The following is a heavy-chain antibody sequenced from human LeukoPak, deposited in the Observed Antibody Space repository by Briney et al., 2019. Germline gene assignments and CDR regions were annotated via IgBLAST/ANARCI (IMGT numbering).Heavy chain of an antibody. CDR1: GFTFSSYW. CDR2: INSDGSST. J-gene: IGHJ4*02. D-gene: IGHD1-26*01. V-gene: IGHV3-74*01. CDR3: GREVPGGATILDY. Sequence: GGSLRLSCAASGFTFSSYWMHWVRQAPGKGLVWVSRINSDGSSTNYADSVKGRFTISRDNAKNTLYLQMNSLRADDTAVYYCGREVPGGATILDYWGQGTLVTVSS.